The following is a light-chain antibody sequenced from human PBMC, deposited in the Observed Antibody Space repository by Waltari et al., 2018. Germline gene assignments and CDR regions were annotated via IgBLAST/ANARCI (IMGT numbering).Light chain of an antibody. Sequence: QSVLTQPPSVSGAPGQRVTLSCTGSSPNIGAGYDVHWYQQLPGTAPKRLIYGNSNRPPGCPDRFSGSKSGPAASLAITGLQAEDEADYYCQTYDSSLSGPRVFGGGTKLTVL. J-gene: IGLJ3*02. CDR1: SPNIGAGYD. CDR3: QTYDSSLSGPRV. V-gene: IGLV1-40*01. CDR2: GNS.